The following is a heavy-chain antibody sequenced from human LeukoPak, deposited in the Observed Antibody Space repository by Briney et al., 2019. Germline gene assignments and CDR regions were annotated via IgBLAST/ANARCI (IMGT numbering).Heavy chain of an antibody. CDR2: IDTSGITI. CDR3: ARDVITYYYMDV. Sequence: GGSLRLSCAASGFTFSGYEMNWVRQAPGKGLEWVSYIDTSGITIYYADSVKGRFTISRDNAKNSLYLQMNSLRAEDTAVYYCARDVITYYYMDVWGKGTTVTISS. D-gene: IGHD3-16*01. J-gene: IGHJ6*03. V-gene: IGHV3-48*03. CDR1: GFTFSGYE.